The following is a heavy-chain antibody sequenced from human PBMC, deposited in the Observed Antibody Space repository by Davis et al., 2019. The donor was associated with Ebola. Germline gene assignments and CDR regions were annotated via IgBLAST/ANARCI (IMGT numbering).Heavy chain of an antibody. J-gene: IGHJ2*01. CDR2: IYYSGST. V-gene: IGHV4-59*01. Sequence: PSETLSLTCTVSGGSIGSYYWSWIRQPPGKGLEWVGYIYYSGSTNYNPSLKSRVTILVDTSKNQFSLKLTSVTAADTAVYYCAREHSYSSGRHGQKWYFDLWGRGTLVTVSS. CDR1: GGSIGSYY. CDR3: AREHSYSSGRHGQKWYFDL. D-gene: IGHD6-19*01.